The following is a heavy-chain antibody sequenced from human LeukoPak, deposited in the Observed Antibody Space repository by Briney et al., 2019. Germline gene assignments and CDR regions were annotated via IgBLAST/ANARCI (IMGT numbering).Heavy chain of an antibody. D-gene: IGHD6-13*01. CDR3: AKDIRAYSSSFGDC. CDR2: ISWNSGSI. J-gene: IGHJ4*02. Sequence: GRSLRLSCAASGFTFDDYAMHWVRQAPGKGLEWVSGISWNSGSIGYADSVKGRFTISRDNAKNSLYLQMNSLRAEDTALYYCAKDIRAYSSSFGDCWGQGTLVTVSS. V-gene: IGHV3-9*01. CDR1: GFTFDDYA.